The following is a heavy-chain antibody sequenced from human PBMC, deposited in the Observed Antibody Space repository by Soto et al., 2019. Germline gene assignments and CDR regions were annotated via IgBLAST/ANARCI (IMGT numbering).Heavy chain of an antibody. CDR1: GGTFSSYA. CDR3: ARGQGGQLSNKVGFDP. V-gene: IGHV1-69*01. CDR2: IIPIFGTA. Sequence: QVQLVQSGAEVKKPGSSVKVSCKASGGTFSSYAISWVRQAPGQGLEWMGGIIPIFGTANYAQKFQGRVTSTADESTSTAYMELSSLRSEDRGVYYCARGQGGQLSNKVGFDPWGQGTLVAVSS. D-gene: IGHD5-18*01. J-gene: IGHJ5*02.